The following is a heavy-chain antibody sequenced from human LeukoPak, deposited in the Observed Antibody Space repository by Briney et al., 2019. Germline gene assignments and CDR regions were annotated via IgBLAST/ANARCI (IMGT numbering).Heavy chain of an antibody. V-gene: IGHV3-30*18. CDR2: ISYDGRNK. Sequence: GKSLRLSCAASGFTFNNYGMHWVRQAPGKGLEWVAVISYDGRNKHYPDSVKGRFTISRDISTDTLWLQMDSLRTEDTAVYYCAKGPLRGTAAATDYWGQGTLVTVSS. CDR3: AKGPLRGTAAATDY. D-gene: IGHD2-2*01. J-gene: IGHJ4*02. CDR1: GFTFNNYG.